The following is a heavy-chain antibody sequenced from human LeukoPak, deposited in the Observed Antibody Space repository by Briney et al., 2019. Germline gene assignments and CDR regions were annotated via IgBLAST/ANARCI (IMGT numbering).Heavy chain of an antibody. CDR2: ISYDGSNK. V-gene: IGHV3-30*18. J-gene: IGHJ4*02. CDR1: GFTFSSYG. CDR3: AKLGSLDYYDSSGYYSPLPYFDY. D-gene: IGHD3-22*01. Sequence: GRSLRLSCAASGFTFSSYGMHWVRRAPGKGLEWVAVISYDGSNKYYADSVKGRFTISRDNSKNTLYLQMNSLRAEDTAVYYCAKLGSLDYYDSSGYYSPLPYFDYWGQGTLVTVSS.